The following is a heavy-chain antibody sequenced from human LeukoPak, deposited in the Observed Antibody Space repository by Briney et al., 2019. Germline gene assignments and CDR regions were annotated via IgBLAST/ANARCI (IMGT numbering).Heavy chain of an antibody. CDR3: ARDLGYCTNGACHTRFDY. Sequence: LGGSLRLSCEASPFIFSGHWLNRVRQTPGKGLEWVASIKEDGSERQYVDSVKGRFSISRDNTKGSLFLQLNSLRAEDTAVYYCARDLGYCTNGACHTRFDYWGQGTLVTVSS. D-gene: IGHD2-8*01. J-gene: IGHJ4*02. CDR2: IKEDGSER. CDR1: PFIFSGHW. V-gene: IGHV3-7*03.